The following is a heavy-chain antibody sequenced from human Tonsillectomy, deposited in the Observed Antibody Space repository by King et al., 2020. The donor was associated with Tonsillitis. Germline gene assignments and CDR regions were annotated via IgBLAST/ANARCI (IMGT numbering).Heavy chain of an antibody. CDR2: IIPIFGTA. J-gene: IGHJ5*02. CDR3: AIREGAARDTMPRGFDP. Sequence: VQLVQSGAEVKKPGSSVKVSCKASGGTFSSYAISWVRQAPGQGLEWMGGIIPIFGTANYAQKFQGRVTITADESTSTAYMELSSLRSEDTAVYYCAIREGAARDTMPRGFDPWGQGTLVTVSS. V-gene: IGHV1-69*01. D-gene: IGHD2-2*01. CDR1: GGTFSSYA.